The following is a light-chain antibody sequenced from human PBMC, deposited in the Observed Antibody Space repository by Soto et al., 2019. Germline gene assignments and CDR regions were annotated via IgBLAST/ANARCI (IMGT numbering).Light chain of an antibody. V-gene: IGLV6-57*04. J-gene: IGLJ3*02. CDR2: EDN. CDR1: RGSIASNF. Sequence: FMLTQPPTVSESPGKTVTISCTRSRGSIASNFVQWYQQRPGSAPTTLIYEDNQRPSGVPDRFSGSIDSSSNSASLTISGLKTEDEADYYCQSYDRSNQGGVFGEGTKLTVL. CDR3: QSYDRSNQGGV.